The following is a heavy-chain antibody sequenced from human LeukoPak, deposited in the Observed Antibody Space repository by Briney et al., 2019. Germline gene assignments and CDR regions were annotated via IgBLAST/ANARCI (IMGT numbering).Heavy chain of an antibody. CDR1: GGSISSYY. CDR3: VRDHYYDSSGYTFRH. CDR2: IYYSGST. Sequence: SETLSLTCTVSGGSISSYYWSWIRQPPGKGLEWIGYIYYSGSTNYNPSLKSRVTISVDTSKNQFSLKLSSVTAADTAVYYCVRDHYYDSSGYTFRHWGQGTLVTASS. V-gene: IGHV4-59*01. D-gene: IGHD3-22*01. J-gene: IGHJ1*01.